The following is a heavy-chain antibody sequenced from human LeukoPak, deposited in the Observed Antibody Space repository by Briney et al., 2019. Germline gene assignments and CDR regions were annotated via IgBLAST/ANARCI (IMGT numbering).Heavy chain of an antibody. CDR2: INAESGET. CDR1: GYTFSGHY. CDR3: ARGPWYYGSGSQNYYMDV. J-gene: IGHJ6*03. V-gene: IGHV1-2*02. D-gene: IGHD3-10*01. Sequence: ASVKVSCKASGYTFSGHYMHWIRQAPGQGLEWMGWINAESGETKYAQKFQGRVTMTRDTSISTVYMEVSRLRSDDTAVYYCARGPWYYGSGSQNYYMDVWGKGTTVTVSS.